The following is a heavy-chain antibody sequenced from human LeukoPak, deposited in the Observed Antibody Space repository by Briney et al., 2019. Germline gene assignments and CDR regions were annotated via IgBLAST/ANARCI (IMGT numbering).Heavy chain of an antibody. CDR1: DGSISSYY. J-gene: IGHJ3*02. CDR3: ARGGGVVDI. V-gene: IGHV4-59*01. D-gene: IGHD3-10*01. CDR2: IYYNGST. Sequence: PSETLSLTCTVSDGSISSYYWTWIRQPPGKGLEWIGYIYYNGSTNYNPSLKSRVTTLVDTSKNHLSLKLSSVTAADTAIYYCARGGGVVDIWGQGTLVTVSS.